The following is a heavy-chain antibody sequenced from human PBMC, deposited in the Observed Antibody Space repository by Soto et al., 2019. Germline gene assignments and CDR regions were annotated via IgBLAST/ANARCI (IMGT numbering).Heavy chain of an antibody. CDR1: GDSISSADYY. Sequence: TSETLSLTCTVSGDSISSADYYWSWIRQPPVKGLEWIGEINHSGGTNYNPSLKSRVTISVDTSKNQFSLKLSSVTAADTAVFYCARLRWEQPWVFDYWGQGTLVTVSS. J-gene: IGHJ4*02. CDR2: INHSGGT. V-gene: IGHV4-34*01. D-gene: IGHD1-26*01. CDR3: ARLRWEQPWVFDY.